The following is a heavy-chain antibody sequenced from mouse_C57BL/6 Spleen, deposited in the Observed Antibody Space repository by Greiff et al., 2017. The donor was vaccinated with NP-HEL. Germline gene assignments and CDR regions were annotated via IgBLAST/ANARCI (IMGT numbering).Heavy chain of an antibody. CDR3: ASNWDWYFDV. CDR2: ISSGSSTI. V-gene: IGHV5-17*01. D-gene: IGHD4-1*02. J-gene: IGHJ1*03. Sequence: DVQLVESGGGLVKPGGSLKLSCAASGFTFSDYGMHWVRQAPEKGLEWVAYISSGSSTIYYADTVKGRFIISRDNAKNTLFLQMTSLRSEDTAMYYCASNWDWYFDVWGTGTTVTVSS. CDR1: GFTFSDYG.